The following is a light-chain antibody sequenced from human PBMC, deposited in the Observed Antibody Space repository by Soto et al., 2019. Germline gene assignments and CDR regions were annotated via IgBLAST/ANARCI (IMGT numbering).Light chain of an antibody. V-gene: IGKV3-15*01. CDR3: HQYNNLWT. CDR2: GAS. CDR1: QSVSSR. J-gene: IGKJ1*01. Sequence: EIVMTQSPATLSVSPGERVTLSCRASQSVSSRLALYQQKPGQSPRLLIYGASTRATGIPARFSGSGSGTEFTLTISSLQSEDFGVYYCHQYNNLWTFGQGTKVDIK.